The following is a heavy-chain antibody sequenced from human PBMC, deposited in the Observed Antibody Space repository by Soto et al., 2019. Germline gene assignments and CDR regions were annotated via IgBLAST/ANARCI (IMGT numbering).Heavy chain of an antibody. V-gene: IGHV1-69*13. CDR2: IMPIFRAP. Sequence: GASVKVSCKASGGAFSDYAFSWVRQAPGQGLEWLGGIMPIFRAPDYAQKFQGRVTITADEFTRTAYMEMNSLRSEDTAVYYCARDAAIGMNDYWGQGTLVTVSS. CDR3: ARDAAIGMNDY. D-gene: IGHD1-20*01. CDR1: GGAFSDYA. J-gene: IGHJ4*02.